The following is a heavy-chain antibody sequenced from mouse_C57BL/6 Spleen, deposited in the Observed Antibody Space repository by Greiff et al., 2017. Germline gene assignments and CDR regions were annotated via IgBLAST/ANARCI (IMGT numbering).Heavy chain of an antibody. Sequence: VQLVESGAELVKPGASVKLSCKASGYTFTEYTIHWVKQRSGQGLEWIGWFYPGSGSIKYNEKFKDKATLTADKSSSTDYMELSRLTSEDSAVYFCARHEGGHSNYGYWGQGTTLTVSS. CDR2: FYPGSGSI. V-gene: IGHV1-62-2*01. CDR1: GYTFTEYT. D-gene: IGHD2-5*01. J-gene: IGHJ2*01. CDR3: ARHEGGHSNYGY.